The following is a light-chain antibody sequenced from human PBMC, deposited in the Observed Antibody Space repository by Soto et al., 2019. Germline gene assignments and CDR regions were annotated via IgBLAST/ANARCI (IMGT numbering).Light chain of an antibody. CDR1: QSVAGS. J-gene: IGKJ5*01. CDR2: DIS. Sequence: EFVLTQSPATLSLSPGERAILSCRASQSVAGSLAWYQQKPGQAPRLLIYDISTRAAAIPARFSGSGSGTDFTLTVSSLEPEDFAVYYCQQYGSSLITFGQGTRLDIK. CDR3: QQYGSSLIT. V-gene: IGKV3-11*01.